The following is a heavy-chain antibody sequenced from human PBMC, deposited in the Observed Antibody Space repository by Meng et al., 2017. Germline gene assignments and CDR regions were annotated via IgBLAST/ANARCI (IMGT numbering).Heavy chain of an antibody. CDR2: IKQDGSEK. V-gene: IGHV3-7*01. Sequence: GESLKISCAASGFTFSSYWMSWVRQAPGKGLEWVANIKQDGSEKYYVDSVKGRFTISRDNAKNSLYLQMNSLRAEDTAVYYCARDFSPRLLWFGELLHKIHDAFDIWGRGTMVTVSS. CDR3: ARDFSPRLLWFGELLHKIHDAFDI. J-gene: IGHJ3*02. CDR1: GFTFSSYW. D-gene: IGHD3-10*01.